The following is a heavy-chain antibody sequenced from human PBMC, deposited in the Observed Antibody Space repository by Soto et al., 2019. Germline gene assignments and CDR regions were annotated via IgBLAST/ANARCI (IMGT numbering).Heavy chain of an antibody. CDR2: ISYDGSNK. J-gene: IGHJ4*02. D-gene: IGHD3-9*01. CDR1: GFTFSSYG. V-gene: IGHV3-30*18. CDR3: AKDDDILTGLVDY. Sequence: PGGSLRLSCAASGFTFSSYGMHWVRQAPGKGLEWVAVISYDGSNKYYADSVKGRFTISRDNSKNTLYLQMNSLRAEDTAVYYCAKDDDILTGLVDYWGQGTLVTVSS.